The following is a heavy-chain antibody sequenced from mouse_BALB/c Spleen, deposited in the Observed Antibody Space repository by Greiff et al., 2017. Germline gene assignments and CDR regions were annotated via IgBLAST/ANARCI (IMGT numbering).Heavy chain of an antibody. CDR1: GFTFTDYY. Sequence: EVQLVESGGGLVQPGGSLRLSCATSGFTFTDYYMSWVRQPPGKALEWLGFIRNKANGYTTEYSASVKGRFTISRDNSQSILYLQMNTLRAEDSATYYCARDSTVVAPHAMDYWGQGTSVTVSS. D-gene: IGHD1-1*01. V-gene: IGHV7-3*02. J-gene: IGHJ4*01. CDR2: IRNKANGYTT. CDR3: ARDSTVVAPHAMDY.